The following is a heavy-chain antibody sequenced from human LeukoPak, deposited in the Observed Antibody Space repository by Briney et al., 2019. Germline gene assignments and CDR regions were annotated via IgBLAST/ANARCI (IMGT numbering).Heavy chain of an antibody. CDR2: IYSGGST. Sequence: PGGSLRLSCAASGFTVSSNYMSWVRQAPGKGLEWVSVIYSGGSTYYADSVKGRFTIYRHNSQNTLYLQMNSLRAEGTTVCYCAIGIAAAGTTIDYWGQGTLVTVSS. D-gene: IGHD6-13*01. CDR1: GFTVSSNY. J-gene: IGHJ4*02. CDR3: AIGIAAAGTTIDY. V-gene: IGHV3-53*04.